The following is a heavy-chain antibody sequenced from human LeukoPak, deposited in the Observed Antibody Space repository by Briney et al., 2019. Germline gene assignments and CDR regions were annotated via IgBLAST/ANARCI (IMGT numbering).Heavy chain of an antibody. CDR2: ISGSGGST. Sequence: GGSLRLSCAASGFTFSSYAMSWVRQAPGKGLEWVSAISGSGGSTYYADSVKGRFTIFRDNSKNTLYLRMNSLRAEDTAVYYCAKTIVGATSYFDYWGQGTLVTVSS. CDR3: AKTIVGATSYFDY. D-gene: IGHD1-26*01. V-gene: IGHV3-23*01. J-gene: IGHJ4*02. CDR1: GFTFSSYA.